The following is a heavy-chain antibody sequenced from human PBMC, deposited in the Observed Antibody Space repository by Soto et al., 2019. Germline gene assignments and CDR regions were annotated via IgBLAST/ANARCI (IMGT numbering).Heavy chain of an antibody. Sequence: ASVKVSCKASGYTFTSYAMHWVRQAPGQRLEWMGWINAGNGNTKYSQKFQGRVTITRDTSASTAYMELSSLRSEDTAVYYCARDSFSYGRQFDYWGQGTLVTVSS. V-gene: IGHV1-3*01. J-gene: IGHJ4*02. CDR2: INAGNGNT. CDR3: ARDSFSYGRQFDY. CDR1: GYTFTSYA. D-gene: IGHD5-18*01.